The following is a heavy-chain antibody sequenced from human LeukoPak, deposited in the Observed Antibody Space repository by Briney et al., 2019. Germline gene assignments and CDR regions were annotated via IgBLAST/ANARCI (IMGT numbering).Heavy chain of an antibody. CDR1: GYTFTGYY. CDR3: ARDGSGSYYFIFGYYFDY. J-gene: IGHJ4*02. V-gene: IGHV1-2*02. CDR2: INPNSGGT. Sequence: ASVKVSCKASGYTFTGYYMHWVRQAPGQGLEWMGWINPNSGGTNYAQKLQGRVTMTTDTSTSTAYMELRSLRSDDTAVYYCARDGSGSYYFIFGYYFDYWGQGTLVTVSS. D-gene: IGHD3-10*01.